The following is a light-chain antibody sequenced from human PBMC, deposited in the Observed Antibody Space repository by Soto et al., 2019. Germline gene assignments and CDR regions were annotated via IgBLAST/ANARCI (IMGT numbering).Light chain of an antibody. CDR2: KAS. J-gene: IGKJ2*01. CDR1: QSISSW. CDR3: QQYNDSFPYT. V-gene: IGKV1-5*03. Sequence: DIQMTQSPSTLSASVGDRVTITCRASQSISSWLAWYQQKPGTAPKLLIYKASTLESGVPSRFSGSRSGTEFTLTVSSQQPDDFATYYCQQYNDSFPYTFGQGTKLEIK.